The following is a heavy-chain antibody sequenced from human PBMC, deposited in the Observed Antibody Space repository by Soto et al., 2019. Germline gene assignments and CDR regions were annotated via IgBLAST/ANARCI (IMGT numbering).Heavy chain of an antibody. CDR2: IYHSGST. CDR1: GGSISSGGYS. Sequence: PSETLSLTCAVSGGSISSGGYSWSWIRQPPGKGLEWIGYIYHSGSTYYNPSLKSRVTISVDRSKNQFSLKLSSVTAADTAVYYCARASFGRNEIGFDPWGQGTLVTVYS. V-gene: IGHV4-30-2*01. CDR3: ARASFGRNEIGFDP. D-gene: IGHD1-1*01. J-gene: IGHJ5*02.